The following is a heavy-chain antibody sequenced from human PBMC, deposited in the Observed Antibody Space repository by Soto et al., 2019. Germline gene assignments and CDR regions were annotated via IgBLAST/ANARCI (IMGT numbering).Heavy chain of an antibody. CDR3: ARTIFGMVITYYYYYGMDV. CDR1: GGSISSSSYY. D-gene: IGHD3-3*01. V-gene: IGHV4-39*01. CDR2: IYYSGST. Sequence: SETLSLTCTVSGGSISSSSYYWGWIRQPPGKGLEWIGSIYYSGSTYYNPSLKSRVTISVDTSKNQFSLKLSSVTAADTAVYYCARTIFGMVITYYYYYGMDVWGQGTTVT. J-gene: IGHJ6*02.